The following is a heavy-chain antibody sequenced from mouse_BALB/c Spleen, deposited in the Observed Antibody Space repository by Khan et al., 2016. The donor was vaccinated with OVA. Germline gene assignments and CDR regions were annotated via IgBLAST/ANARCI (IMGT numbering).Heavy chain of an antibody. J-gene: IGHJ3*01. CDR2: ISYSGNT. CDR1: GYSITSEFA. Sequence: EVKLEESGPGLVKPSQSLSLTCTVTGYSITSEFAWNWIRQFPGNKLEWMGYISYSGNTRYNPSLKSLISITRDTSRNQFFLQLNSVTTEDTATYYCARNHSYYYDPFPYWGQGTLVTVSA. D-gene: IGHD2-4*01. V-gene: IGHV3-2*02. CDR3: ARNHSYYYDPFPY.